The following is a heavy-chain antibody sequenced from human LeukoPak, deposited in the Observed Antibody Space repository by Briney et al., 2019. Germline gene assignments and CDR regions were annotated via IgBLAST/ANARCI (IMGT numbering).Heavy chain of an antibody. CDR1: GGSISSGGYY. V-gene: IGHV4-31*03. J-gene: IGHJ4*02. D-gene: IGHD4-17*01. CDR3: ARADYGDPGYFDY. Sequence: SQTLSLTCTVSGGSISSGGYYWSWIRQHPGKGLEWIGYIYYSGSTYYNPSLKSRITISVDTSKNQFSLKLSSVTAADTAVYYCARADYGDPGYFDYWGQGTLVTVSS. CDR2: IYYSGST.